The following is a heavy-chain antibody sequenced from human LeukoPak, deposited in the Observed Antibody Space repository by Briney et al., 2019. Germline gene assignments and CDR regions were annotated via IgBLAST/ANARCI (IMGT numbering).Heavy chain of an antibody. J-gene: IGHJ4*02. V-gene: IGHV3-30*04. CDR3: ARDAEYSSGWFAFDY. Sequence: ERSLRLSCAASGFTFSSYAMHWVRQAPGKGLEWVAVISYDGSNKYYADSVKGRFTISRDNSKNTLYLQMNSLRAEDTAVYYCARDAEYSSGWFAFDYWGQGTLVTVSS. CDR1: GFTFSSYA. D-gene: IGHD6-19*01. CDR2: ISYDGSNK.